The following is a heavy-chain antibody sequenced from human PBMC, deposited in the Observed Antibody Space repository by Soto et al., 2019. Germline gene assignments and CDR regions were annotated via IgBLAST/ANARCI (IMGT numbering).Heavy chain of an antibody. Sequence: ASVKVSCKASGYTFINYYIHWVRQAPGQGLEWMATINPMGGSTNYAQEFQGRVTLTSDTSTSTVYMELSSLRFEDTALFYCARDLAAGDLWGQGTLVTVSS. V-gene: IGHV1-46*01. CDR3: ARDLAAGDL. CDR2: INPMGGST. D-gene: IGHD6-13*01. J-gene: IGHJ5*02. CDR1: GYTFINYY.